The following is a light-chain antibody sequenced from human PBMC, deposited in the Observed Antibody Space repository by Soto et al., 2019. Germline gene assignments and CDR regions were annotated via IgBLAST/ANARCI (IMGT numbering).Light chain of an antibody. Sequence: DIQMTQSPSTLSASVGDRVTITCRASQSISSWLAWYQQKPGKAPNLLIYKASSLESGVPSRFSGSGSGTEFTLTISSLQPDDFATYYCQQYESYSGTFGQGTRLEIK. V-gene: IGKV1-5*03. CDR3: QQYESYSGT. CDR1: QSISSW. CDR2: KAS. J-gene: IGKJ5*01.